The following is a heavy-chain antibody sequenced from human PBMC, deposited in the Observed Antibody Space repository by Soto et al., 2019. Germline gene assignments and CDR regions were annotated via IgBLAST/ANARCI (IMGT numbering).Heavy chain of an antibody. J-gene: IGHJ4*02. D-gene: IGHD3-22*01. Sequence: VGSLRLSCAASGFTFSRYWMTWVRQAPGKGLEWVANINQDVSQKLYVDSVRGRFTISRDDAKNSVYLQMNNLRADDTAVYYCAKIGYNDWEFDYWGQGTLVTVSS. CDR1: GFTFSRYW. CDR2: INQDVSQK. V-gene: IGHV3-7*01. CDR3: AKIGYNDWEFDY.